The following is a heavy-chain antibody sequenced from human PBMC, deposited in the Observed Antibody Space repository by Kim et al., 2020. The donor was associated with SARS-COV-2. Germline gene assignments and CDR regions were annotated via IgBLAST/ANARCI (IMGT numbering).Heavy chain of an antibody. CDR1: GFSLKHTG. CDR3: ARRMALSAMDY. D-gene: IGHD2-8*01. CDR2: VSEDESHN. J-gene: IGHJ4*02. Sequence: GGSLRLSCVTSGFSLKHTGIYWVRQAPGKGLEWISYVSEDESHNSYADSVKGRFTVSRDDGKNSVFLQMNSLRDEDTAHYYCARRMALSAMDYWGQGTLV. V-gene: IGHV3-48*02.